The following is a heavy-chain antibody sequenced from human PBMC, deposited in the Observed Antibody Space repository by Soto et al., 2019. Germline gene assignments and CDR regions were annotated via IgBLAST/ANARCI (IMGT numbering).Heavy chain of an antibody. CDR3: TRERASAGTDY. V-gene: IGHV1-8*01. Sequence: QVQLVQSGAEVKKPGASVKVSCKASGYTFTSYDINWVRQATGQGLEWMGWMNPNSGNTGYAQKFQGRVTMTRNTSLSTAYMELSSLRSEGTPVYYCTRERASAGTDYRGQGTLVSVSS. D-gene: IGHD6-13*01. J-gene: IGHJ4*02. CDR2: MNPNSGNT. CDR1: GYTFTSYD.